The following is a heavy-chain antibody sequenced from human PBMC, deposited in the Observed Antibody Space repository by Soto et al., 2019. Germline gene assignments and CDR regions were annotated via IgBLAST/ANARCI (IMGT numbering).Heavy chain of an antibody. CDR1: GLTFSAFD. CDR2: IGTQHDT. J-gene: IGHJ5*02. D-gene: IGHD2-8*02. V-gene: IGHV3-13*01. Sequence: DVQLVESGGGLVQPGGSLRLSCAASGLTFSAFDMHWVRQTTGKGLEWVAAIGTQHDTYYPDSVKGRFTISRENAKNSLYFPMNSLGAGDTAVYFCARQASYWHGGGGWFDPWGQGTLVTVSS. CDR3: ARQASYWHGGGGWFDP.